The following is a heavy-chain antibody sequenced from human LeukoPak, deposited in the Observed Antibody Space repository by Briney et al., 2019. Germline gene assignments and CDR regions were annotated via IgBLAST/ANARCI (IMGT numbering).Heavy chain of an antibody. CDR1: GFTFINYA. CDR3: AKYVSAKGPPYALDV. V-gene: IGHV3-23*01. J-gene: IGHJ6*02. Sequence: GGSLRLSCAASGFTFINYAMNWVRQAPGKGLEWVSALSFSGLTTYYADSVRGRFTISRDNSKSTLYLQMNSLRAEDTAVYYCAKYVSAKGPPYALDVWGQGTTVTVSS. CDR2: LSFSGLTT. D-gene: IGHD2/OR15-2a*01.